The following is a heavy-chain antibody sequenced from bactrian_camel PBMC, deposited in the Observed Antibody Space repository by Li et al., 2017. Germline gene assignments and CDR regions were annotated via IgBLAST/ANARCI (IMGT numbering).Heavy chain of an antibody. CDR2: ISSDGGDS. V-gene: IGHV3S6*01. CDR3: VRDGYGWWLAN. CDR1: GPYHGYC. Sequence: HVQLVESGGGSVQAGGSLRLSCAASGPYHGYCMGWFRQAPGKDREEVAAISSDGGDSYYADSVKGRFTISTDSAKRTVYLQMLSLKPEDTAVYYCVRDGYGWWLANWGQGTQVTVS. J-gene: IGHJ4*01. D-gene: IGHD3*01.